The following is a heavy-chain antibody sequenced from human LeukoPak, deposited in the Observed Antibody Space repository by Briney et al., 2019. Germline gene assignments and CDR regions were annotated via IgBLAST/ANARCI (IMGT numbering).Heavy chain of an antibody. Sequence: PGRSLRLSCAASGFTFSSYAMHWVRQAPGKGLEWVTVISYDGSNKYYADSVKGRFTISRDNAKNSLYLQMNSLRAEDTAVYYCARDQVDFDYTFYYYGMDVWGQGTTVTVSS. CDR2: ISYDGSNK. V-gene: IGHV3-30*03. D-gene: IGHD4-11*01. CDR1: GFTFSSYA. J-gene: IGHJ6*02. CDR3: ARDQVDFDYTFYYYGMDV.